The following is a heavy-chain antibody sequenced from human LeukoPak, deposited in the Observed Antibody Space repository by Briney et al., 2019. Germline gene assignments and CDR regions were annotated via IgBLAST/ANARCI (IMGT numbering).Heavy chain of an antibody. CDR1: GFTFRTHG. J-gene: IGHJ6*03. CDR3: AERTAGYYMDV. D-gene: IGHD6-25*01. Sequence: GGSLRLSCAASGFTFRTHGMHWVRQAPGKGLEWVAFIQYDTSNKYYADSVKGRFTISRDNSKNTLYLQMNSLRVEDTALYYCAERTAGYYMDVWGKGTTVTVSS. CDR2: IQYDTSNK. V-gene: IGHV3-30*02.